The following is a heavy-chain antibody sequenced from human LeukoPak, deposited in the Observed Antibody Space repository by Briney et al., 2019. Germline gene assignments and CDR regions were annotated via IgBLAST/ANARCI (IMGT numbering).Heavy chain of an antibody. CDR1: GYTFTSFD. D-gene: IGHD1-1*01. J-gene: IGHJ5*02. CDR3: AKVEPYTSRWFDP. CDR2: MNPNSGNT. V-gene: IGHV1-8*01. Sequence: ASVKVSCKATGYTFTSFDIHWVRQASGQGPEWMGWMNPNSGNTGYSQKFQGRLSMTRDTSKTTAYMELSSLRSDDTAVYYCAKVEPYTSRWFDPWGQGTLVTVSS.